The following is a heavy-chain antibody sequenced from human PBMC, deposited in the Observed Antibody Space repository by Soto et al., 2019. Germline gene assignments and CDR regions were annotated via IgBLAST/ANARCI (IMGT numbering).Heavy chain of an antibody. CDR3: AKDGSLRGYDFFDY. Sequence: GGSLRLSCAASGFTSSSYSMSWVRQAPGKGLEWVSAISNSGGSTYYVDSVKGRFTISRDNFRNTLYLQMNSLRAEDTAVYYCAKDGSLRGYDFFDYWGQGTLVTVSS. J-gene: IGHJ4*02. CDR1: GFTSSSYS. V-gene: IGHV3-23*01. D-gene: IGHD5-12*01. CDR2: ISNSGGST.